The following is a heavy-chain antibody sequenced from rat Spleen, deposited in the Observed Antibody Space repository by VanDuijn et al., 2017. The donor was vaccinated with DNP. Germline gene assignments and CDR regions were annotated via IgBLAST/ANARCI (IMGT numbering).Heavy chain of an antibody. CDR2: ISSGGNT. Sequence: QVQLKESGPGLVQPSQTLSLTCTVSGFSLTSYTVTWVRQPPGKVLEWIAAISSGGNTYYNSALKSRLSISRDTSKSQVFLEVNSLQSEDSATYYCARDGQWDYLDYWGQGVMVTVSS. V-gene: IGHV2-6*01. D-gene: IGHD1-1*01. CDR1: GFSLTSYT. CDR3: ARDGQWDYLDY. J-gene: IGHJ2*01.